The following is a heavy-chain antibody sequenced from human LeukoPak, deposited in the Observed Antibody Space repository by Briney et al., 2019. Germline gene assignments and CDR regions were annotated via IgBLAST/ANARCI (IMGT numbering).Heavy chain of an antibody. CDR3: AREGIVGATSEGYYYYYGMDV. V-gene: IGHV3-21*01. CDR2: ISSSSSYI. D-gene: IGHD1-26*01. J-gene: IGHJ6*02. CDR1: GFTFSSYS. Sequence: GGSLRLSCAASGFTFSSYSVNWVRQAPGKGLEWVSSISSSSSYIYYADSVKGRFTISRDNAKNSLYLQMNSLRAEDTAVYYCAREGIVGATSEGYYYYYGMDVWGQGTTVTVSS.